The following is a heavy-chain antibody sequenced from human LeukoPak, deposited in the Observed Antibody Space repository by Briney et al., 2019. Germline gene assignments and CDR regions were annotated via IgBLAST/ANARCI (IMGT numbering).Heavy chain of an antibody. CDR3: ARGLRYCSGGSCSY. D-gene: IGHD2-15*01. CDR1: GFTFRNYW. J-gene: IGHJ4*02. CDR2: INQDGSEI. Sequence: PGGSLRLSCTASGFTFRNYWMSWVRQAPGKGLEWMANINQDGSEIYYVDSVKGRFTISRDNAKNSLYLQMNSLRAEDSAVYYCARGLRYCSGGSCSYWGQGTLVTVSS. V-gene: IGHV3-7*01.